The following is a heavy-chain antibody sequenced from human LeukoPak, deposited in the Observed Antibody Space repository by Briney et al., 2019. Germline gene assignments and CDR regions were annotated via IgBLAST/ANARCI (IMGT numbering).Heavy chain of an antibody. Sequence: GSLRLSCAASGFTFSSYAMSWVRQAPGKGLEWIGSIYYSGSTYYNPSLKSRVTISVDTSKNQFSLKLSSVTAADTAVYYCAREEVKSWMLTWRGGSSGDGYNYASWGQGTLVTVSS. D-gene: IGHD5-24*01. J-gene: IGHJ4*02. CDR3: AREEVKSWMLTWRGGSSGDGYNYAS. CDR1: GFTFSSYA. CDR2: IYYSGST. V-gene: IGHV4-39*07.